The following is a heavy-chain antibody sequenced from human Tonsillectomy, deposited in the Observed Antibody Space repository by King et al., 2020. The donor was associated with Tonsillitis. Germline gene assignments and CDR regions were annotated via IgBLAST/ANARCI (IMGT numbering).Heavy chain of an antibody. D-gene: IGHD3-10*01. CDR3: ARDHQGGSGSPEPTYYNSGLDV. J-gene: IGHJ6*02. CDR2: ISAYNGNA. Sequence: QLVQSGAEVKKPGASVKVSCKASGYTFTSYGISWVRQAPGQGLEWMGWISAYNGNANYAQKLQGRVTMTTDTSTSTAYMELRSLRTDDTAVYYCARDHQGGSGSPEPTYYNSGLDVWGQGTTVTVSS. V-gene: IGHV1-18*04. CDR1: GYTFTSYG.